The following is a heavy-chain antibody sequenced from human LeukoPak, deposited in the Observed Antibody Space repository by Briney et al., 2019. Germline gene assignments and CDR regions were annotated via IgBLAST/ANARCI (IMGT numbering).Heavy chain of an antibody. J-gene: IGHJ5*02. CDR1: GDSVSSNSAA. Sequence: SQALSLTCGISGDSVSSNSAAWNWIRQSPSRGLEWLGRTYYRSKWYNDYEVSVKSRITINPDTSKNQFSLQLNSVTPEDTAVYYCARGDERLLWFGEQKYKWFDPWGQGTLVTVSS. D-gene: IGHD3-10*01. CDR2: TYYRSKWYN. V-gene: IGHV6-1*01. CDR3: ARGDERLLWFGEQKYKWFDP.